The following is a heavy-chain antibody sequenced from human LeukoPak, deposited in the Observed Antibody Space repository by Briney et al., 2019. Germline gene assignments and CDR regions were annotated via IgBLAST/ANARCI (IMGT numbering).Heavy chain of an antibody. J-gene: IGHJ4*02. CDR2: ISDSGGST. V-gene: IGHV3-23*01. D-gene: IGHD2-15*01. CDR3: AKDVVH. CDR1: GFTFNSYA. Sequence: GGSLKLSCAASGFTFNSYAMSWVRQAPGKGLEWVSGISDSGGSTYYADSVKGRFTISRDNSKNILFLQMNSLRAEDTAVYYCAKDVVHWGQGTLVTVSS.